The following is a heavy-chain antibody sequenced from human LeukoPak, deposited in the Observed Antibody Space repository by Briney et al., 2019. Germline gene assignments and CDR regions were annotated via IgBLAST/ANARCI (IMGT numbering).Heavy chain of an antibody. CDR2: IYYSGST. CDR3: ARVDGGSGSYFDY. V-gene: IGHV4-59*11. CDR1: GGSISSHY. D-gene: IGHD1-26*01. J-gene: IGHJ4*02. Sequence: PSETLSLTCTVSGGSISSHYWSWIRQPPGKGLEWIGYIYYSGSTNYNPSLKSRVTISVDTSKNQFSLKLSSVTAADTAVYYCARVDGGSGSYFDYWGQGTLVTVSS.